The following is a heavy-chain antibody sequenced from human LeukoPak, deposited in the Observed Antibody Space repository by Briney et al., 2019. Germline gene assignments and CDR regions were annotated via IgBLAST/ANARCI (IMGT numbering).Heavy chain of an antibody. Sequence: HAGGSLRLSCVGSGFTSIAYALTWARQAPGKGLEWVSGISGGGVTTYYADSVKGRFTISRDNSKNTLYMQMNSLRAEDTAVYYCAKQLGYCSDGSCYFPYWGQGTLVTVSS. CDR2: ISGGGVTT. J-gene: IGHJ4*02. V-gene: IGHV3-23*01. D-gene: IGHD2-15*01. CDR1: GFTSIAYA. CDR3: AKQLGYCSDGSCYFPY.